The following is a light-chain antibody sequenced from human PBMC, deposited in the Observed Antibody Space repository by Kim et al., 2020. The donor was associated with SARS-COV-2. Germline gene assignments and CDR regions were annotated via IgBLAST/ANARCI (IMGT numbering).Light chain of an antibody. V-gene: IGLV3-21*04. Sequence: SYELTQPPSVSVAPGKTARITCGGNNIGSKSVHWYQQKPGQAPVLVIYYDSDRPSGIPERFSGSNSGNTATLTISSVEAGDEADYYCQVWDSSSEVCGGG. J-gene: IGLJ3*02. CDR2: YDS. CDR1: NIGSKS. CDR3: QVWDSSSEV.